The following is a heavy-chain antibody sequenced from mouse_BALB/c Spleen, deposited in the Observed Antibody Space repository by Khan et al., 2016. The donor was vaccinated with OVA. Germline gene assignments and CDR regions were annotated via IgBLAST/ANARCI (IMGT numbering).Heavy chain of an antibody. CDR2: INSNGGST. CDR1: GFTFSSYG. V-gene: IGHV5-6-3*01. Sequence: EVQGVESGGGLVQPGGSLKLSCAASGFTFSSYGMSWVRQTPDKRLELVATINSNGGSTYYPASVKGRFTISRDNAKNTLYLQMSSLKSEDTAMYCCERGYARDYWGQGTSVTGSS. CDR3: ERGYARDY. J-gene: IGHJ4*01.